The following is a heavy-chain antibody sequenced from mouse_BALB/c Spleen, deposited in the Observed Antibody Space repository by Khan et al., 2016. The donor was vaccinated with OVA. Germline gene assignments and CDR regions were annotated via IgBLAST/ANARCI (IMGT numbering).Heavy chain of an antibody. V-gene: IGHV1S135*01. CDR1: GYSFTTYY. D-gene: IGHD1-1*01. CDR2: IDTFNGST. J-gene: IGHJ3*01. Sequence: VQLQQSGPELMKPGASVKISCKASGYSFTTYYIHWVQQSHGKSLEWIGYIDTFNGSTTSNQKFKGKATLTVDKSSSPAYMHLSSLTSEDSAVYYCARHGTSSWFAYWGQGTLVTVSA. CDR3: ARHGTSSWFAY.